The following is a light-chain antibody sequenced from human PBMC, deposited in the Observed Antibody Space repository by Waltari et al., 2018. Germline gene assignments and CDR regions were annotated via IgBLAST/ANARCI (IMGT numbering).Light chain of an antibody. J-gene: IGLJ3*02. CDR2: YDS. CDR1: NIGTKS. V-gene: IGLV3-21*01. Sequence: SYVLTQPPSVSVAPGETARIPCGGNNIGTKSVHWYQQRPGQAPVVVISYDSDRPSGIPDRFSGSNSGNTAPLTISRVEAGDEADYYCQVWDSSTNHGVFGGGTELTVL. CDR3: QVWDSSTNHGV.